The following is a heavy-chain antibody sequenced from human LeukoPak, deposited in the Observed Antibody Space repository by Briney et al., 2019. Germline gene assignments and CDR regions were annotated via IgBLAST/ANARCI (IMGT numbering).Heavy chain of an antibody. J-gene: IGHJ4*02. Sequence: GGSLRLSCAASGFTFSSYWMHWVRQAPGKGLVWVSSISSGSSYIYYADSVKGRFTISRDNAKNSLYLQMNSLRAEDTAVYYCARDSIAVAGTVYWGQGTLVTVSS. V-gene: IGHV3-21*01. CDR3: ARDSIAVAGTVY. D-gene: IGHD6-19*01. CDR1: GFTFSSYW. CDR2: ISSGSSYI.